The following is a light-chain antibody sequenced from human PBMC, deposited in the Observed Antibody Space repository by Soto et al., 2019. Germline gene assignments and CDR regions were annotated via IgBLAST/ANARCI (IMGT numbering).Light chain of an antibody. V-gene: IGLV2-14*03. CDR1: SSDIGHYDY. CDR3: SLYTRQNAYV. J-gene: IGLJ1*01. CDR2: HVT. Sequence: QSALTQPASVSGSPVQSITISCTGTSSDIGHYDYVSWYQQHPGKAPKLMIYHVTYRPSGVSNRYSGSKSGNSASLTISGLQAADEADYYCSLYTRQNAYVFGTGTKVTVL.